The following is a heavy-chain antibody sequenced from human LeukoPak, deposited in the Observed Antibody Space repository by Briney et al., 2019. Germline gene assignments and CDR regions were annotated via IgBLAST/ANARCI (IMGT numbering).Heavy chain of an antibody. CDR2: IYYSGST. CDR1: GGSISSSAYY. V-gene: IGHV4-39*01. D-gene: IGHD3-10*01. CDR3: ARRLYYGSGTYDF. Sequence: SETLSLTCTVSGGSISSSAYYWGWIRQPPGKGLEWIGTIYYSGSTYYNPSLESRVTIYVDTSKNQFSLKLTSVTAADTAVYYCARRLYYGSGTYDFWGQGTLVTVSS. J-gene: IGHJ4*02.